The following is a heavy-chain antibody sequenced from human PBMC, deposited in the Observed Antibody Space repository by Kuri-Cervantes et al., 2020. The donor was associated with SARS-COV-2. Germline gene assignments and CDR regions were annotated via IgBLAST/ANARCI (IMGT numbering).Heavy chain of an antibody. D-gene: IGHD4-17*01. CDR1: GFIFSDYF. Sequence: LSLTCAASGFIFSDYFLHWVRQAPGKGLEWVAVISYDASNKYYADSVKGRFTISRDNAKNSLYLQMNSLRAEDTAVYYCAKHMTTVTTYAHNVDAFDIWGQGTMVTVSS. CDR2: ISYDASNK. CDR3: AKHMTTVTTYAHNVDAFDI. J-gene: IGHJ3*02. V-gene: IGHV3-30-3*02.